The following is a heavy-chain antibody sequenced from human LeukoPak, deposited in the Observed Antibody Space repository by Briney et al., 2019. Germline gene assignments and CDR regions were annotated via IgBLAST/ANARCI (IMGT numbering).Heavy chain of an antibody. CDR3: ARDSGISIAAAGIQMNYVFDY. J-gene: IGHJ4*02. V-gene: IGHV4-34*01. CDR1: GGSFSGYY. CDR2: INHSGST. D-gene: IGHD6-13*01. Sequence: SEALSLTCAVYGGSFSGYYWSWIRQPPGKGLEWIGEINHSGSTNYNPSLKSRATISVDTSKNQFSLKLSSVTAADTAVYYCARDSGISIAAAGIQMNYVFDYWGQGTLVTVSS.